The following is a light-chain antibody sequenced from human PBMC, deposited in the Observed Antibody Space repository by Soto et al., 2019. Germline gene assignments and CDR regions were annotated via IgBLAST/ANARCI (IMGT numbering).Light chain of an antibody. CDR3: QQYIDWPLT. J-gene: IGKJ5*01. CDR2: GPS. V-gene: IGKV3-15*01. Sequence: EIVMTQSPATLSMSPGESVTLSCRASQSINSRLVWYQQKPGQAPRLLIYGPSTRATGVPARFSGSGSGTEFALTISSLQSEDFAIYYCQQYIDWPLTFGQGTRLEIK. CDR1: QSINSR.